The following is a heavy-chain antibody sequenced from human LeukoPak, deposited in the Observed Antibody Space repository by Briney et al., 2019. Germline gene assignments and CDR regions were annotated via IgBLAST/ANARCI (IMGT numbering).Heavy chain of an antibody. CDR3: ARLGPAANTYYYYYGMDV. Sequence: GGSLRLSCVASGFTFSDYAMNWVRQAPGKGLEWVSTFKTKYNQVYYAESVRGRFTISTDNSKNTVYLQMNSLRAEDTAVYYCARLGPAANTYYYYYGMDVWGQGTTVTVSS. CDR1: GFTFSDYA. D-gene: IGHD2-2*01. CDR2: FKTKYNQV. J-gene: IGHJ6*02. V-gene: IGHV3-23*05.